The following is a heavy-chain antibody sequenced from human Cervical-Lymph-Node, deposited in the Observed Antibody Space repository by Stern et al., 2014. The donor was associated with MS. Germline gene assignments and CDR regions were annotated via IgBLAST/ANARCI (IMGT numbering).Heavy chain of an antibody. Sequence: EVQLVESGGALVQPGGSLRLSCAASGFTFNNYWMSWVRQAPGKGLEWVANIKQDGSEKYYVDSVKGRFTISRDSAKNSLFLQMNSLRAEDTAVYYCVREWGSRYMEYLPFDYWGQGTLVTVSS. J-gene: IGHJ4*02. CDR3: VREWGSRYMEYLPFDY. V-gene: IGHV3-7*03. D-gene: IGHD3-3*01. CDR2: IKQDGSEK. CDR1: GFTFNNYW.